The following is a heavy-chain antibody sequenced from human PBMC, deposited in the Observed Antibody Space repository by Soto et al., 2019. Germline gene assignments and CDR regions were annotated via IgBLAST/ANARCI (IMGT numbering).Heavy chain of an antibody. Sequence: GASVKVSCEASGYTFTRYGMSWVRQAPGQGLEWMGWISAYNGNTNYAQKLQGRVTMTTDTSTSTAYMELRGLRSDDTAVYYCAREIGASSGYYYYFDYWGQGTLVTVSS. CDR2: ISAYNGNT. J-gene: IGHJ4*02. CDR3: AREIGASSGYYYYFDY. V-gene: IGHV1-18*01. CDR1: GYTFTRYG. D-gene: IGHD3-22*01.